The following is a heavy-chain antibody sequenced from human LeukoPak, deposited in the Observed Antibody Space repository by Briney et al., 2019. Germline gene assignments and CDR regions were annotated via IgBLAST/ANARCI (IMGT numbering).Heavy chain of an antibody. CDR2: SGST. J-gene: IGHJ5*02. Sequence: SETLSLTCTVSGGSISSDYWTWIRQTPGRGLEWIGYSGSTKYNPSLKSRVTISVDTSKNQFSLKLSSVTAADTAVYYCARHSIVATNHSSGWYGNWFDPWGQGTLVTVSS. CDR1: GGSISSDY. D-gene: IGHD6-19*01. V-gene: IGHV4-59*08. CDR3: ARHSIVATNHSSGWYGNWFDP.